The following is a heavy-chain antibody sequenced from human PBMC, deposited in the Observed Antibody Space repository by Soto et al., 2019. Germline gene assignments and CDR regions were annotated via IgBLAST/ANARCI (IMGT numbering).Heavy chain of an antibody. CDR3: ARKWDTAMVKRYYYYGMDV. V-gene: IGHV1-69*13. D-gene: IGHD5-18*01. CDR1: GGTFSSYA. Sequence: SVKVSCXASGGTFSSYAISWVRQAPGQGLEWMGGIIPIFGTANYAQKFQGRVTITADESTSTAYMELSSLRSEDTAVYYCARKWDTAMVKRYYYYGMDVWGQGTTVTVSS. J-gene: IGHJ6*02. CDR2: IIPIFGTA.